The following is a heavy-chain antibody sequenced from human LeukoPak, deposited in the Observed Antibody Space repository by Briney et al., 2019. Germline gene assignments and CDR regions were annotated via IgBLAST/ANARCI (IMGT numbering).Heavy chain of an antibody. J-gene: IGHJ5*02. CDR2: IRYDGSNK. D-gene: IGHD2-15*01. V-gene: IGHV3-30*02. CDR3: AKVAPYCSGGSCYPLP. Sequence: GGSLRLSCAASGFTFSSYGMHWVRQAPGKGLEWVAFIRYDGSNKYYADSVKGRFTISRDNSKNTLYLQMNSLRAEDTAVYYCAKVAPYCSGGSCYPLPWGQGTLVTVSS. CDR1: GFTFSSYG.